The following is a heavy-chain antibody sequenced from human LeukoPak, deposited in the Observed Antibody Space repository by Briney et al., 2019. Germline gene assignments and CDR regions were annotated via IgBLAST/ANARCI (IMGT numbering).Heavy chain of an antibody. J-gene: IGHJ3*02. V-gene: IGHV1-2*02. CDR3: ARVPYSDSSGDAFDI. Sequence: ASVKVSCKASGYTFTGYYMHWVRQAPGQGLEWMGWMNANSGGTKNAQKCQGRVTMTRDTSVSTAYMELSRLRSDDTAVYYCARVPYSDSSGDAFDIWGQGTLLTVSS. CDR1: GYTFTGYY. CDR2: MNANSGGT. D-gene: IGHD3-22*01.